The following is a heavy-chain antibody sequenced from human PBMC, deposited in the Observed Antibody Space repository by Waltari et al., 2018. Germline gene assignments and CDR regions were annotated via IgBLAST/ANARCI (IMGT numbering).Heavy chain of an antibody. D-gene: IGHD6-6*01. V-gene: IGHV3-23*04. CDR2: ISGSGGST. J-gene: IGHJ4*02. CDR3: AKDWRIAARFDY. Sequence: EVQLVESGGGLVQPGGSLRLSCPASGFTFSSYAMRWVRQAPGKGLGWVSAISGSGGSTYYADSVKGRFTISRDNSKNTLYLQMNSLRAEDTAVYYCAKDWRIAARFDYWGQGTLVTVSS. CDR1: GFTFSSYA.